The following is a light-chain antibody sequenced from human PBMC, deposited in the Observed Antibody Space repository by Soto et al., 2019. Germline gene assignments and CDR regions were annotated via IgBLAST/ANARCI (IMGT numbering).Light chain of an antibody. Sequence: QSVLTQLPSASGSPGQSVTISCTGTSSDVGGYNYVSWYQQHPGKAPQLVIYGVNKRASGVPDRFSGSKSGNTASLTVSGLQAEDEADYYCSSYAGSNILYVFGTGTKVTVL. CDR3: SSYAGSNILYV. V-gene: IGLV2-8*01. CDR1: SSDVGGYNY. J-gene: IGLJ1*01. CDR2: GVN.